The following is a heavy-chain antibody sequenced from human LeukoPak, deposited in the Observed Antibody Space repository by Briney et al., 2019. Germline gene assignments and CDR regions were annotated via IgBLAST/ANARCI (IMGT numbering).Heavy chain of an antibody. D-gene: IGHD6-19*01. CDR2: IYYSGST. CDR3: AKYSSGWFDAFDI. V-gene: IGHV4-31*03. J-gene: IGHJ3*02. CDR1: GGSISSGGYY. Sequence: SETLSLTCTVSGGSISSGGYYWSWIRQHPGKGLEWIGYIYYSGSTYYNPSLKSRVTISVDTSKNQFSLKLSSVTAADTAIYFCAKYSSGWFDAFDIWGQGTMVTVSS.